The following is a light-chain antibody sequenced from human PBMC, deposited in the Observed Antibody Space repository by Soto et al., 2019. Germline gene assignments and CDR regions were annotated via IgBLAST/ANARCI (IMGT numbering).Light chain of an antibody. V-gene: IGLV2-14*01. CDR3: TSFTSSSTQV. J-gene: IGLJ1*01. CDR1: SGDVDAFDY. CDR2: EVS. Sequence: QSALTQPASVSGSPVQSITISCTGTSGDVDAFDYVSWYQQHPGKAPKLMIFEVSDRPSGVSDRFSGSKSGSTASLTISGLQAEDEADYFCTSFTSSSTQVFGTGTKVTVL.